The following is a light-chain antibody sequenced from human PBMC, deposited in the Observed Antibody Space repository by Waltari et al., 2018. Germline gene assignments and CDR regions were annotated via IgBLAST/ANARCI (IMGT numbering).Light chain of an antibody. V-gene: IGKV3-11*01. CDR1: QSVSSY. CDR2: DAS. J-gene: IGKJ1*01. CDR3: QQRSNWPPQGT. Sequence: EIVLTQSPATLSLSPGERATLSCRASQSVSSYLAWYQQKPGQAPRLLIYDASNRSTGIPARFSCSGSWTDFTLTISSLEPEDFAVYYCQQRSNWPPQGTFGQGTKVEIK.